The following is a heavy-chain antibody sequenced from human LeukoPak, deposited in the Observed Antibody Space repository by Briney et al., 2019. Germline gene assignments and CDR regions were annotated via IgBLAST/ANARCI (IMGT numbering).Heavy chain of an antibody. J-gene: IGHJ3*01. Sequence: GGSRRLSCVASRFTFSNHYMSWVRQAPGKGLEWVATIKPDGSETFYVDSVKGRFTVSRDNAKNSLYLQMSSLRAEDTAVYHCARNLVHLWNVFDFWGLGTMVTVSS. CDR2: IKPDGSET. CDR3: ARNLVHLWNVFDF. V-gene: IGHV3-7*01. D-gene: IGHD5-18*01. CDR1: RFTFSNHY.